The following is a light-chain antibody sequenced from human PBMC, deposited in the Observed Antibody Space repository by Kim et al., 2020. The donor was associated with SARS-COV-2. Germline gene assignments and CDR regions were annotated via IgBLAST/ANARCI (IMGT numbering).Light chain of an antibody. V-gene: IGKV3-20*01. CDR1: QCVSSSS. Sequence: ELVLTQSPCTLSLSSGERATFSCRASQCVSSSSSAWYQQKPGQAPRLLIYDASTRATGIPDRFSGSGSRTDFTLTISRLEPEDFAVYYCQHYGSSHHTFSQGTNVDI. CDR2: DAS. J-gene: IGKJ1*01. CDR3: QHYGSSHHT.